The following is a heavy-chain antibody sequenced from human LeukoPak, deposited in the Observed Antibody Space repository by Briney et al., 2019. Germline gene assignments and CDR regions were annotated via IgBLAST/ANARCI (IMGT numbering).Heavy chain of an antibody. D-gene: IGHD3-10*01. CDR2: IYYSGST. J-gene: IGHJ6*02. CDR1: VGSISRGDYY. CDR3: ARDRGYVPYYYGMDV. V-gene: IGHV4-30-4*01. Sequence: SQTLSLTCTVSVGSISRGDYYWSWLRQSPGKALEWFGYIYYSGSTYYNPSRKIQDTISVDTSKNQFALKLSAGTAADTAVYYWARDRGYVPYYYGMDVWGQGTTVTVSS.